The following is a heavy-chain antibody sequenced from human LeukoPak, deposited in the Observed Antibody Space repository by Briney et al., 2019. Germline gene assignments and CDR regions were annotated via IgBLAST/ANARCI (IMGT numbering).Heavy chain of an antibody. CDR2: ISSNGGST. D-gene: IGHD6-13*01. J-gene: IGHJ4*02. V-gene: IGHV3-64*01. CDR3: ARAFPNRSSPGWELEY. Sequence: TGGSLRLSCAASGFTFSSYAMHWVRQAPGKGLEYVSAISSNGGSTYYANSVKGRFTISRDNSKNTLYLQMGSLRAEDMAVYYCARAFPNRSSPGWELEYWGQGTLVTVSS. CDR1: GFTFSSYA.